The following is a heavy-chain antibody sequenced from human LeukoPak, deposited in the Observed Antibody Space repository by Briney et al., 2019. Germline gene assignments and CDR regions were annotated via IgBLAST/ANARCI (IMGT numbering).Heavy chain of an antibody. D-gene: IGHD5-12*01. Sequence: GGSLRLSCAASGFTFSRSAVHWVRQAPGKGLEWVAVISHDGSNTDYTDSVKGRFTISRDNSKNTLYLQMISLRAEDTAVYYCAKEMKPWMHFDYWGQGTLVTVSS. J-gene: IGHJ4*02. CDR2: ISHDGSNT. CDR1: GFTFSRSA. CDR3: AKEMKPWMHFDY. V-gene: IGHV3-30*18.